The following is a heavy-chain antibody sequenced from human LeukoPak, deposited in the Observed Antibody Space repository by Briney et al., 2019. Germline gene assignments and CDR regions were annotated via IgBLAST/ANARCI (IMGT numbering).Heavy chain of an antibody. CDR1: GYSISSGYY. V-gene: IGHV4-38-2*02. Sequence: PSETLSLTCTVSGYSISSGYYWGWIRQPPGKGLEWIGSIYHSGSTYYNPSLKSRVTISVDTSKNQFSLKLSSVTAADTAVYYCARETYYYDSSGYYYDAFDIWGQGTMVTVSS. J-gene: IGHJ3*02. CDR3: ARETYYYDSSGYYYDAFDI. D-gene: IGHD3-22*01. CDR2: IYHSGST.